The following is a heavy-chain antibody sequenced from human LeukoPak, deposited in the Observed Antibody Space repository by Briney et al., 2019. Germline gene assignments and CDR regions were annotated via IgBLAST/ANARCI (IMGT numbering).Heavy chain of an antibody. CDR2: ITGSGGST. V-gene: IGHV3-23*01. J-gene: IGHJ4*02. D-gene: IGHD3-10*01. CDR3: ARELFDFDY. CDR1: RFTFDNFA. Sequence: GGSLRLSCAPSRFTFDNFAMTWVRQAPGKGLEWVSEITGSGGSTYYADSVKGRFTISRDNSKNTLYLQMNSLRAEDTAIYYCARELFDFDYWGQGTLVTVSS.